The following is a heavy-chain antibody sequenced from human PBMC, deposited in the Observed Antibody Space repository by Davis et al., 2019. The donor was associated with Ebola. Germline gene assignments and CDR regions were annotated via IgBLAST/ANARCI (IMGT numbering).Heavy chain of an antibody. CDR3: ARELLIPATVPDY. Sequence: PGGSLRLSCAASGFTFSDYWMHWVRQAPGKGLVWVSRINEDGSSTTYADPVNGRFTISRDNARNTLYLQMNSLRAEDTAVYYCARELLIPATVPDYWGRGTLVTVSS. D-gene: IGHD2-8*01. V-gene: IGHV3-74*03. CDR2: INEDGSST. CDR1: GFTFSDYW. J-gene: IGHJ4*02.